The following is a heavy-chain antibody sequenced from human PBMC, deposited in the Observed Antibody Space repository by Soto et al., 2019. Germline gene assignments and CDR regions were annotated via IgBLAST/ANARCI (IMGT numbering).Heavy chain of an antibody. CDR3: ARGRADRYCISTSSLYYFDY. J-gene: IGHJ4*02. D-gene: IGHD2-2*01. V-gene: IGHV4-59*01. CDR1: GGSISSYY. CDR2: IYYSGST. Sequence: SETLSLTCTVSGGSISSYYWSWIRQPPGKGLEWIGYIYYSGSTNYNPSLKSRVTISVDTSKNQFSLKLSSVTAADTAVYYCARGRADRYCISTSSLYYFDYWGQGALVTVS.